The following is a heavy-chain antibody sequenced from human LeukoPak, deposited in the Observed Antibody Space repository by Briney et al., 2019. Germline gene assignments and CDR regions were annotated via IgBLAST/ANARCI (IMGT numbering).Heavy chain of an antibody. V-gene: IGHV1-2*02. CDR3: ARNFDMKGFDP. J-gene: IGHJ5*02. CDR2: INSDSGFT. Sequence: ASVKVSCKASGYTFTGYYMNWVRQAPGQGLEWMGWINSDSGFTKYAQKFQGGVTMTRDTSITTVYMDLTRLTSDDTAVYYCARNFDMKGFDPWGQGTLVTVSS. D-gene: IGHD3-9*01. CDR1: GYTFTGYY.